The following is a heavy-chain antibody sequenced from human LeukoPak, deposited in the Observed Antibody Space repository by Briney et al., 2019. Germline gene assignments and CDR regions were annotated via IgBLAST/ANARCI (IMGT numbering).Heavy chain of an antibody. Sequence: SETLSLTCTVSGYSISSGYYWGWIRQPPGKGLEWIGSIYHSGSTYYNPSLKSRVTISVDTSKNQFSLKLSSVTAADTAVYYCARKTIGYCSGGSCYGGVHFGYWGQGTLVTVSS. CDR2: IYHSGST. D-gene: IGHD2-15*01. CDR1: GYSISSGYY. CDR3: ARKTIGYCSGGSCYGGVHFGY. V-gene: IGHV4-38-2*02. J-gene: IGHJ4*02.